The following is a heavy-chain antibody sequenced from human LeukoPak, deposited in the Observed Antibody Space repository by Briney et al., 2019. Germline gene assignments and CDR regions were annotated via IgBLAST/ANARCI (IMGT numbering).Heavy chain of an antibody. D-gene: IGHD3-16*01. CDR1: GFTFSSYA. J-gene: IGHJ4*02. CDR2: ISYDGSNK. V-gene: IGHV3-30-3*01. Sequence: GGSLRLSSAASGFTFSSYAMHWVRQAPGKGLEWVAVISYDGSNKYYADSVKGRFTISRDNAKNSLYLQMNSLRADDTAIYYCARDWAWGGFDHWGQGALVTVSP. CDR3: ARDWAWGGFDH.